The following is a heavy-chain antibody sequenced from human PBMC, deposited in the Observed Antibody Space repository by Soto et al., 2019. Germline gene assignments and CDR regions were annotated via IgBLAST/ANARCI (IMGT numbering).Heavy chain of an antibody. CDR2: ISGSGGST. V-gene: IGHV3-23*01. CDR1: GFTFSRYD. CDR3: AKNYGGNSPYYYYYGMDV. J-gene: IGHJ6*02. D-gene: IGHD4-17*01. Sequence: GGSLRLSCAASGFTFSRYDMNWVRQAPGKGLEWVSAISGSGGSTYYADSVKGRFTISRDNSKNTLYLQMNSLRAEDTAVYYCAKNYGGNSPYYYYYGMDVWGQGTTVTVSS.